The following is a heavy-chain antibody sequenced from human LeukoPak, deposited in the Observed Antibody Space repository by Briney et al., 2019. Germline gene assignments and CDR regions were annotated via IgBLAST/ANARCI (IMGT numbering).Heavy chain of an antibody. CDR3: ARETRPDYYDSSGYYGLFDP. D-gene: IGHD3-22*01. CDR2: ISAYNGNT. J-gene: IGHJ5*02. CDR1: GYTFTSYG. Sequence: ASVKVPCKASGYTFTSYGISWVRQAPGQGLEWMGWISAYNGNTNYAQKLQGRVTMTTDTSTSTAYMELRSLRSDDTAVYYCARETRPDYYDSSGYYGLFDPWGQGTLVTVSS. V-gene: IGHV1-18*01.